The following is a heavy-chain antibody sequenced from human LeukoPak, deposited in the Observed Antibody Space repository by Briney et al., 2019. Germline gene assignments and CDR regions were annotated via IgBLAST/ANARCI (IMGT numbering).Heavy chain of an antibody. J-gene: IGHJ4*02. V-gene: IGHV4-59*01. CDR2: IYYSGST. Sequence: SETLSLTCTVSGGSISSYYWSLIRQPPGKGLEWIGYIYYSGSTNYNPSLKSRVTISVDTSKNQFSLKLSSVTAADTAVYYCARVAYCGGDCYYFDYWGQGTLVTVSS. D-gene: IGHD2-21*02. CDR3: ARVAYCGGDCYYFDY. CDR1: GGSISSYY.